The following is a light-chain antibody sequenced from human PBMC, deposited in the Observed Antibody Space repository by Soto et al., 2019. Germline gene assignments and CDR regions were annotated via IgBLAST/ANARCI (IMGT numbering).Light chain of an antibody. CDR2: DAS. CDR1: QSVNSN. Sequence: EIVMTQSPATLSVSPGERAPLSCRASQSVNSNLAWYRQKPGQAPRLLISDASTRATGVPARFSGSGSGTEFTLTISSLQSEDSGIYYCQQYNFWPPLTFGGGTKVEIK. J-gene: IGKJ4*01. V-gene: IGKV3-15*01. CDR3: QQYNFWPPLT.